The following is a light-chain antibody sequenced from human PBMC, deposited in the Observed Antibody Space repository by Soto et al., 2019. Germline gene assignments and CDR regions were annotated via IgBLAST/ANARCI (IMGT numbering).Light chain of an antibody. Sequence: EIVLTQSPDTLSLSPGKRATLSCRASQSLSTTDLGWYQQRSGPPPRLVIVGTFSTATGIPCRFSGSGSGTDFTLTISRLEPEDSAVYYCQQYGSSPYTFGRGTRLEIQ. J-gene: IGKJ5*01. V-gene: IGKV3-20*01. CDR1: QSLSTTD. CDR2: GTF. CDR3: QQYGSSPYT.